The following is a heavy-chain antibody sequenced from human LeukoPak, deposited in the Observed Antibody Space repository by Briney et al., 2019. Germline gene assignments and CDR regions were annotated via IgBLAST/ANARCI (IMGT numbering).Heavy chain of an antibody. J-gene: IGHJ3*02. CDR3: ARGVGIVVVPAAIHDAFDI. Sequence: SETLSLTCTVSGGSISSYYWSWIRQPPGKGLEWIEYIYYSGSTNYNPSLKSRVTISVDTSKNQFSLKLSSVTAADTAVYYCARGVGIVVVPAAIHDAFDIWGQGTMVTVSS. CDR2: IYYSGST. D-gene: IGHD2-2*01. CDR1: GGSISSYY. V-gene: IGHV4-59*01.